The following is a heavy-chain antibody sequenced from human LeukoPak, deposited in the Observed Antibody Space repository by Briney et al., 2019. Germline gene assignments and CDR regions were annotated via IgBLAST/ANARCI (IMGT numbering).Heavy chain of an antibody. CDR3: AKDAFLLRYFDWLDY. Sequence: GGSLRLSCAASGFTFSNYVMHWVRQAPGKGLEWVAVISYDGSNKYYADSVKGRFTISRDNSKNTLYLQMNSLRAEDTAVYYCAKDAFLLRYFDWLDYWGQGTLVTVSS. V-gene: IGHV3-30*04. J-gene: IGHJ4*02. CDR2: ISYDGSNK. CDR1: GFTFSNYV. D-gene: IGHD3-9*01.